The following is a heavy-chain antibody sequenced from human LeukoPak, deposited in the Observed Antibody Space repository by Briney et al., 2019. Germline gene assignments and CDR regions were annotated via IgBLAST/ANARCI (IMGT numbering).Heavy chain of an antibody. Sequence: SETLSLTCAVSGDSISPYYWSWIRQPPGKGLEWIGYIPYNGYTNYNPSLKSRVTISVDTSKSQFSLKLSSVTASDTAVYYCARHLDDYGSGSYEYWGQGTLVTVSS. CDR1: GDSISPYY. CDR3: ARHLDDYGSGSYEY. V-gene: IGHV4-59*08. CDR2: IPYNGYT. D-gene: IGHD3-10*01. J-gene: IGHJ4*02.